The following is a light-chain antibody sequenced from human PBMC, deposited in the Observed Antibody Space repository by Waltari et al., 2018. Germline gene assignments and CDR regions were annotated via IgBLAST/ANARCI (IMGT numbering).Light chain of an antibody. CDR3: QQYYSIPIT. J-gene: IGKJ5*01. V-gene: IGKV3-20*01. CDR2: GAS. Sequence: EIVLTQSPGTLSLSPGERATLSCRASQSVSSNYLAWYQQKPGQAPRLLISGASSRATGIPDRISGSGSGTDFTLTISSLQAEDVAVYYCQQYYSIPITFGQGTRLEIK. CDR1: QSVSSNY.